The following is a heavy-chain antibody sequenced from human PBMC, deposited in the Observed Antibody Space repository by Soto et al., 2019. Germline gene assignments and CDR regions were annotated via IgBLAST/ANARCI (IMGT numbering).Heavy chain of an antibody. CDR2: INPDSGGT. CDR3: ATGAVSATAMGDF. CDR1: GCTFSGYH. D-gene: IGHD2-2*01. V-gene: IGHV1-2*02. Sequence: ASVKVSCKASGCTFSGYHMHWVRQAPGQGLEYMGWINPDSGGTHYAQKFQGRVSMTRDTSISTAYMELSRLRPDDTAVYYCATGAVSATAMGDFWGQGTLVTVSS. J-gene: IGHJ4*01.